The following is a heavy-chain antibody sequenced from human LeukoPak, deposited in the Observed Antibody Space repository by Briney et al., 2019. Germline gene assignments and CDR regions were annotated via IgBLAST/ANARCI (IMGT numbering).Heavy chain of an antibody. CDR2: IRYDGSNK. Sequence: GGSLRLSCAASGFTFSSYGMHWVRQAPGKGLEWVAFIRYDGSNKYYADSVKGRFTISRDNSKNTLYLQMNSLRAEDTAVYYCAKDRDSGWYPFYYYGMPVWGQGTTVNVSS. CDR3: AKDRDSGWYPFYYYGMPV. CDR1: GFTFSSYG. V-gene: IGHV3-30*02. J-gene: IGHJ6*02. D-gene: IGHD6-19*01.